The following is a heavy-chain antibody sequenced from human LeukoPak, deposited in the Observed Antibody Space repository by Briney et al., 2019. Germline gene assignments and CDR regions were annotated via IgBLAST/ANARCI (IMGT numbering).Heavy chain of an antibody. D-gene: IGHD6-13*01. J-gene: IGHJ1*01. CDR2: IYSGGST. CDR3: AKDNSSSCNKYFQH. Sequence: PGGSLRLSCAASGLTVSSNYMSWVRQAPGKGLEWVSVIYSGGSTYYADSVKGRFTISRDNSKNTLYLQMNSLRAEDTAVYYCAKDNSSSCNKYFQHWGQGTLVTVSS. V-gene: IGHV3-53*01. CDR1: GLTVSSNY.